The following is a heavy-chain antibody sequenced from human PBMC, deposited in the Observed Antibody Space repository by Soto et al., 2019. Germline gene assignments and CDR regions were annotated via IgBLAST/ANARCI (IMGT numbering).Heavy chain of an antibody. V-gene: IGHV4-34*01. Sequence: KTSETLSLTFAVYGGPFSGNYWSWIGQPTGKGLEWIGEINHSGSTSCNTSLNSRATISVDTTKSQFSLKLSYVTATGTAVYYCARGKLSDYVWGSYRYHFDYWGQGTVVTVSS. CDR2: INHSGST. CDR1: GGPFSGNY. D-gene: IGHD3-16*02. J-gene: IGHJ4*02. CDR3: ARGKLSDYVWGSYRYHFDY.